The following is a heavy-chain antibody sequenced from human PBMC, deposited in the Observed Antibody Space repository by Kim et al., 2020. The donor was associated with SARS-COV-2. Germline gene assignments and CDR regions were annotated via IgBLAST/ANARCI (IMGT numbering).Heavy chain of an antibody. D-gene: IGHD4-4*01. Sequence: GGSLRLFCAASGFSFDKYAMHWVRQAPGKGLEWVTEISYDATYTHYSDSVKGRFTVSRDNFRKTLYLQMNSLRSDDTAVYYCARQGDYCIDVWGRGTMV. J-gene: IGHJ3*01. CDR2: ISYDATYT. CDR1: GFSFDKYA. CDR3: ARQGDYCIDV. V-gene: IGHV3-30-3*01.